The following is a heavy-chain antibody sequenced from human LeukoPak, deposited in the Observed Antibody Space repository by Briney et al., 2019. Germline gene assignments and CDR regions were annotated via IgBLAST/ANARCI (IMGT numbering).Heavy chain of an antibody. D-gene: IGHD6-13*01. CDR2: ISSSGSYM. J-gene: IGHJ4*02. V-gene: IGHV3-21*01. CDR1: GFTFSSYS. Sequence: GGSLRLSCAASGFTFSSYSMNWVRQTPGKGLEWVSSISSSGSYMYYADSVKGRFTISRDNAKNSLYLQMNSLRAEDTAVYYCARDFGSSWYTDFDYWGQGTLVTVSS. CDR3: ARDFGSSWYTDFDY.